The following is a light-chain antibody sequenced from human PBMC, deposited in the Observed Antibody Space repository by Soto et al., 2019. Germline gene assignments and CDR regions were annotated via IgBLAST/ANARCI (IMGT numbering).Light chain of an antibody. Sequence: DIVLSQSPGTLSLSPGDGATLFCRASQTIDSTSLAWYQQKPGQAPRLLIYGASTRAAGVPDRFSGSGSGTDFTLTIIRLQLEDFAVYYCQQFGRSPPYTFGQGTNLEIK. J-gene: IGKJ2*01. CDR3: QQFGRSPPYT. CDR1: QTIDSTS. CDR2: GAS. V-gene: IGKV3-20*01.